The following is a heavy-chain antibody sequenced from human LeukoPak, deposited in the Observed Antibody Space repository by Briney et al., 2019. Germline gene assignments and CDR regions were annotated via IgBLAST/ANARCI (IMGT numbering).Heavy chain of an antibody. CDR3: AALYSSGWRPFDY. CDR2: IVVGSGNT. CDR1: GFTFTRSA. V-gene: IGHV1-58*01. J-gene: IGHJ4*02. Sequence: GASVKVSCKASGFTFTRSAVQWVRQARGQRLEWIGWIVVGSGNTNYAQKFQERVTITRDMSTSTAYMELSSLRSEDTAVYYCAALYSSGWRPFDYWGQGTLLTVSS. D-gene: IGHD6-19*01.